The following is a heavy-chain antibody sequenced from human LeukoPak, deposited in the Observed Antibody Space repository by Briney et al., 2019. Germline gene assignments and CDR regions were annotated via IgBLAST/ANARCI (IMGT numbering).Heavy chain of an antibody. CDR3: ATNVWGSYRKNYYYYYMDV. Sequence: ASVKVSCKVSGYTLTELSMHWVRQAPGKGLEWMGGFDPEDGETIYAQKFQGRVTMTEDTFTDTAYMELSSLRSEDTAVYYCATNVWGSYRKNYYYYYMDVWGKGTTVTVSS. D-gene: IGHD3-16*02. V-gene: IGHV1-24*01. CDR1: GYTLTELS. CDR2: FDPEDGET. J-gene: IGHJ6*03.